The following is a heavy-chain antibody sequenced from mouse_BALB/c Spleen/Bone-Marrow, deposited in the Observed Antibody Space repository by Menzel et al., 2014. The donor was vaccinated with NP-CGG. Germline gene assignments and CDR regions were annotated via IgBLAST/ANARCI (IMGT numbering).Heavy chain of an antibody. J-gene: IGHJ3*01. Sequence: VKLQESGPGLVSPSQSLSIPCTVSGFSLTSYGLSWVRQPPGKGLEWLGVIWGDGSTNYHSALISRLSISKDNSKSQVFLKLNSLQTDDTATYYCRGGPWFAYWGQGTLVTVSA. CDR1: GFSLTSYG. CDR3: RGGPWFAY. V-gene: IGHV2-3*01. D-gene: IGHD3-3*01. CDR2: IWGDGST.